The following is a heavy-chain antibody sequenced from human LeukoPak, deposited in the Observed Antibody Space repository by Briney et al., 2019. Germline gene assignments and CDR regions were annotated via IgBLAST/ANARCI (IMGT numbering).Heavy chain of an antibody. J-gene: IGHJ4*02. V-gene: IGHV3-23*01. CDR1: GFTFSSYA. CDR3: AKCSFFWSGYFDY. Sequence: GGSLRLSCAASGFTFSSYAMSWVRQAPGKGLEWVSAISGSGGSTYYADSVKGRFTISGDNSKNTLYLQMNSLRAEDTAVYYCAKCSFFWSGYFDYWGQGTLVTVSS. CDR2: ISGSGGST. D-gene: IGHD3-3*01.